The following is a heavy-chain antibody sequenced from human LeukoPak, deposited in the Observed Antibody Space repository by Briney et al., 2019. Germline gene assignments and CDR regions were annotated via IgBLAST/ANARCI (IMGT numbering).Heavy chain of an antibody. CDR2: INPNSGGT. J-gene: IGHJ4*02. CDR1: GYTFTGYY. D-gene: IGHD3-3*01. CDR3: ARGGFLEWLLPNYYFDY. Sequence: ASVKVSCKASGYTFTGYYMHWVRQAPGQGLEWMGWINPNSGGTNYAQKFQGRVTMTRDTSISTAYMELSRLRSDDTAVYYCARGGFLEWLLPNYYFDYWGQGNLVTVSS. V-gene: IGHV1-2*02.